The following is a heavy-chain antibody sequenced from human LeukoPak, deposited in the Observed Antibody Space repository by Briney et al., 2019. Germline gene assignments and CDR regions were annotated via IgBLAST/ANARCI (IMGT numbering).Heavy chain of an antibody. V-gene: IGHV1-58*01. Sequence: SVKVSCKASGFTFTSSAVQWVRQAHGQRLEWIGWIVVGSGNTNYAQKFQERVTITRDMSTSTAYMELSSLRSEDTAVYYCAASGYYYNDASDIWGQGTMVTVSS. CDR1: GFTFTSSA. CDR3: AASGYYYNDASDI. CDR2: IVVGSGNT. J-gene: IGHJ3*02. D-gene: IGHD3-22*01.